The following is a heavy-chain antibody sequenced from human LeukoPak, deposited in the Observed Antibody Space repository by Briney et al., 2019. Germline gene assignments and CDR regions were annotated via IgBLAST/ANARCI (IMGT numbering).Heavy chain of an antibody. CDR1: GYTFTGYY. CDR2: INPNSGGT. J-gene: IGHJ4*02. V-gene: IGHV1-2*02. CDR3: ARDSIAAAGFDY. Sequence: ASVKVSCKASGYTFTGYYMHWVRQAPGQGLEWMGWINPNSGGTNYAQKFQGRVTMTRDTSIRTAYMELSRLRSDDTAVYYCARDSIAAAGFDYWGQGTLVTVSS. D-gene: IGHD6-13*01.